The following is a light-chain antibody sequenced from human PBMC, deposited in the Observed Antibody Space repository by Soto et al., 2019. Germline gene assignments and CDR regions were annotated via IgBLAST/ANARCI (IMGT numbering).Light chain of an antibody. V-gene: IGKV3-15*01. CDR2: GAS. Sequence: EIVMTQSPASLSVSPGERATLSCRASQSVSSNLAWYQQKPGQAPRLLIYGASTGATGVPARFSGSGSGTDFTLTISSLQSEDFAVYYCQQYTNWPRTFGQGTKVEIK. J-gene: IGKJ1*01. CDR3: QQYTNWPRT. CDR1: QSVSSN.